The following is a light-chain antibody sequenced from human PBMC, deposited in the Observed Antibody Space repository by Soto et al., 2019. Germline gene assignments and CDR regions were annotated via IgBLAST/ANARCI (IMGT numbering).Light chain of an antibody. CDR1: SSDIGLNNY. V-gene: IGLV2-14*03. Sequence: QSVPTQPASVSGSPGQSITISCTGTSSDIGLNNYVSWYQQHPGKAPALIIYAVTYRPSGVSSRFSGSKSGDTASLTISGLRTDDEADYYCTSHSDSRPVVFGGGTKLTV. CDR3: TSHSDSRPVV. CDR2: AVT. J-gene: IGLJ2*01.